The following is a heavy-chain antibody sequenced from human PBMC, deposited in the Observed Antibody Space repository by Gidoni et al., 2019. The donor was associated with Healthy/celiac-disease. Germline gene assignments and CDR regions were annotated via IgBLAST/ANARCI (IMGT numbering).Heavy chain of an antibody. D-gene: IGHD2-2*01. Sequence: QVRLVQSGAEVKKPGPSVTVSCKASGATFSSFAISWVRQAPGQGVEWMGGIIPIFGTANYAQKFQGRVTITADESTSTAYMELSSLRSEDTAVYYCARALCSSTSCTRPEGFDYWGQGTLVTVSS. J-gene: IGHJ4*02. CDR2: IIPIFGTA. CDR3: ARALCSSTSCTRPEGFDY. V-gene: IGHV1-69*01. CDR1: GATFSSFA.